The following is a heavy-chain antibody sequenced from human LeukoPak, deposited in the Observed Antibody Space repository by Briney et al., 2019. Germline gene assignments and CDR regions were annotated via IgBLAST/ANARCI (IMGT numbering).Heavy chain of an antibody. CDR2: IYTSGST. D-gene: IGHD1-26*01. CDR3: ARSGGSGTYYDGSFDY. V-gene: IGHV4-4*07. J-gene: IGHJ4*02. Sequence: SETQSLTCTVSGGSISSYYWNWIRQSAGKGLEWIGRIYTSGSTNYNPSLKSRVTMSIDTSKNQFSLRLNSVTAADTAVYYCARSGGSGTYYDGSFDYWGQGTLVTVSS. CDR1: GGSISSYY.